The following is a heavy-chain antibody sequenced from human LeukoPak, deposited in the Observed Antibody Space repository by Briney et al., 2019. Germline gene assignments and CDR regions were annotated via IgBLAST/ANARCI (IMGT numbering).Heavy chain of an antibody. J-gene: IGHJ4*02. CDR3: AKPEYSNGYYFDY. D-gene: IGHD5-18*01. CDR1: GYTFTCYY. V-gene: IGHV1-2*02. Sequence: ASVKVSCNSSGYTFTCYYMHWVRQAPAQGHERMGWINTNSGGTNYAQKFQGRVTMTRDTSISTAYMELSRLRYDDTAVYYCAKPEYSNGYYFDYWGQGTLVTVSS. CDR2: INTNSGGT.